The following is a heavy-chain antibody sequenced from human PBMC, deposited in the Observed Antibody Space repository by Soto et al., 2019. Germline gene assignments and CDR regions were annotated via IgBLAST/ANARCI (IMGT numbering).Heavy chain of an antibody. CDR2: LDYEEGER. Sequence: ASVKVSCKVSGTSLSGLPMHWVRRAPGKGLEWMGSLDYEEGERSFAHRFQGRLTVTEDTSTDTAYMELSSLMSEDTAVYYCAAGVNTFDYWGQGNLVTVSS. V-gene: IGHV1-24*01. CDR3: AAGVNTFDY. CDR1: GTSLSGLP. D-gene: IGHD5-18*01. J-gene: IGHJ4*02.